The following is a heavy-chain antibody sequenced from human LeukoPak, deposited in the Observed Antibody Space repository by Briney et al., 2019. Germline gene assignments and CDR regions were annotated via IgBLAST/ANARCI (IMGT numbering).Heavy chain of an antibody. CDR1: GFTFSSYW. V-gene: IGHV3-7*01. Sequence: GGSLRLSCAASGFTFSSYWMSWVRQAPGKGLEWVANIKQDGSEKYYVDSVKGRFTISRDNAKNSLYLQMNSLRGEDTAVYYCAREEGSSGWSYDYWGQGTLVTASS. CDR2: IKQDGSEK. CDR3: AREEGSSGWSYDY. J-gene: IGHJ4*02. D-gene: IGHD6-19*01.